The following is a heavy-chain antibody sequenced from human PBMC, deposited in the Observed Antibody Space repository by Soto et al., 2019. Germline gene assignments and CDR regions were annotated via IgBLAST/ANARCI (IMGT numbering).Heavy chain of an antibody. D-gene: IGHD6-13*01. J-gene: IGHJ4*02. CDR3: AKDTGGGAAAGINYFDY. CDR2: ISGSGGST. CDR1: GFTFSSYA. Sequence: GESLKISCAASGFTFSSYAMSWVRQAPGKGLEWASAISGSGGSTYYADSVKGRFTISRDNSKNTLYLQMNSLRAEDTAVYYCAKDTGGGAAAGINYFDYWGQGTLVTVSS. V-gene: IGHV3-23*01.